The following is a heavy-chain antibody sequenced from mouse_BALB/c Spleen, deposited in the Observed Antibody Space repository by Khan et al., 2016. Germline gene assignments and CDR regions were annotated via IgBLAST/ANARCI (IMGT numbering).Heavy chain of an antibody. CDR3: ARAYYDYWFAD. V-gene: IGHV14-3*02. CDR1: GFNIKDTY. CDR2: IDPANGNT. D-gene: IGHD2-4*01. Sequence: VQLKESGAELVKPGASVKLSCTASGFNIKDTYMHWVKQRPEQGLEWIGKIDPANGNTKYDPNFQGKATITADTSSNTAYLQLSSLTSEDTAVYYCARAYYDYWFADWGQGTLVTVSA. J-gene: IGHJ3*01.